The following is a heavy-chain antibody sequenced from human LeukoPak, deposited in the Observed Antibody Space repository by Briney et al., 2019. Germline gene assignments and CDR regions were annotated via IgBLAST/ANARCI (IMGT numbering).Heavy chain of an antibody. CDR1: GYTFTGYY. Sequence: PGASVKVSCKASGYTFTGYYMHLVRQAPGQGLEWMGWINPNSGGTNYAQKFQGRVTMTRDTSISTAYMELSRLRSDDTAVYYCARKGGGVVAATPFPYYYYGMDVWGQGTTVTVSS. CDR3: ARKGGGVVAATPFPYYYYGMDV. D-gene: IGHD2-15*01. CDR2: INPNSGGT. V-gene: IGHV1-2*02. J-gene: IGHJ6*02.